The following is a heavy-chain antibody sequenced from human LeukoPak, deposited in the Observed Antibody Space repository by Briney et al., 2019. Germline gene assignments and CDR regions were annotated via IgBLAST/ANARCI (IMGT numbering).Heavy chain of an antibody. CDR2: ISAYNGNT. J-gene: IGHJ4*02. CDR1: GYTFTGYY. CDR3: ARDLTTTGGDY. Sequence: ASVKVSCKAYGYTFTGYYMHWVRQAPGQGLEWMGWISAYNGNTNYAQKLQGRVTMTTDTSTSTAYMELRSLRSDDTAVYYCARDLTTTGGDYWGQGTLVTVSS. D-gene: IGHD3-3*01. V-gene: IGHV1-18*04.